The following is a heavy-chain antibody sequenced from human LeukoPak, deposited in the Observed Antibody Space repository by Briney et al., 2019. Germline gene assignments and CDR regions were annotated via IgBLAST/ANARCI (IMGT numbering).Heavy chain of an antibody. Sequence: PGGSLRLSCAASGFTVITNDMTWVRQAPGKGLEWVSVLYSDGNTKYADSMQGRFTISRDNSKNTVYLEMNSLSPDDTAVYYCARGVEPLAANTLAYWGQGTLVTVSS. V-gene: IGHV3-53*01. D-gene: IGHD1-14*01. CDR2: LYSDGNT. CDR1: GFTVITND. CDR3: ARGVEPLAANTLAY. J-gene: IGHJ4*02.